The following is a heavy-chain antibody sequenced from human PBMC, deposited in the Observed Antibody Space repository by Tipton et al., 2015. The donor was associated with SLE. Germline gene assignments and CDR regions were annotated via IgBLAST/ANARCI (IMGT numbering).Heavy chain of an antibody. D-gene: IGHD6-19*01. Sequence: LRLSCTVSGYSISSGYYWGWIRQPPGKGLEWIGEINHSGSPNYNPSLKSRITISVDTSKNQFSLKLSSVTAADTAVYYCARAQRLVRWLDPWGQGTLVTVSS. V-gene: IGHV4-38-2*02. CDR3: ARAQRLVRWLDP. J-gene: IGHJ5*02. CDR1: GYSISSGYY. CDR2: INHSGSP.